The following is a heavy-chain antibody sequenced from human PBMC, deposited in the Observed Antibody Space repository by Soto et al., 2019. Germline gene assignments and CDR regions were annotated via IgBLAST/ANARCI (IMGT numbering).Heavy chain of an antibody. CDR1: GFTFSSYS. V-gene: IGHV3-21*01. CDR2: ISSSSSYI. D-gene: IGHD5-18*01. CDR3: ARDTAMEPGEYYYYGMDV. Sequence: GSLRLSCAASGFTFSSYSMNWVRKAPGTGLEWVSSISSSSSYIYYADSVKGRFTISRDNAKNSLYLQMNSLRAEDTAVYYCARDTAMEPGEYYYYGMDVWGQGT. J-gene: IGHJ6*02.